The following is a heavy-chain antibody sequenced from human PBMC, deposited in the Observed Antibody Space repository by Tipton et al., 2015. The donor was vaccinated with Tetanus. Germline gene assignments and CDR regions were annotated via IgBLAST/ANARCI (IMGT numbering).Heavy chain of an antibody. CDR3: ARWVPGIVVAGGYYLDY. J-gene: IGHJ4*02. CDR2: IHPGDSDT. V-gene: IGHV5-51*01. Sequence: QLVQSGAEVKKPGESLKMSCKGSGYSFTNYWIGWVRQMPGKGLEWMGIIHPGDSDTRYSPSFQGQVTISADKSISTAYLQWSSLKASDTAMYYCARWVPGIVVAGGYYLDYWGQGTLVTVSS. CDR1: GYSFTNYW. D-gene: IGHD6-19*01.